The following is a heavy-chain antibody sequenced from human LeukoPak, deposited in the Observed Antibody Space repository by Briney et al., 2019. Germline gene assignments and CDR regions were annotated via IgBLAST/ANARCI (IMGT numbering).Heavy chain of an antibody. Sequence: GESLKISCKGSGYSFTSYWIXXXXXMPXXXXXXXXXIXPGXSDXRYXXSFXXXXXXXAXKSISTAYLQWSSLKASDTTMYYCARVFGVPYYYGMDVWGQGTTVTVSS. J-gene: IGHJ6*02. D-gene: IGHD3-3*01. V-gene: IGHV5-51*01. CDR3: ARVFGVPYYYGMDV. CDR1: GYSFTSYW. CDR2: IXPGXSDX.